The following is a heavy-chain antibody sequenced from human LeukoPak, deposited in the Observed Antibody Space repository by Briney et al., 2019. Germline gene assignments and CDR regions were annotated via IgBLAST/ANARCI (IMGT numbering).Heavy chain of an antibody. D-gene: IGHD3-22*01. V-gene: IGHV3-33*06. CDR3: AKAGYYDSSGYPSLHAFDI. J-gene: IGHJ3*02. CDR2: ISYDGSNK. CDR1: GFTFSSYG. Sequence: PGGSLRLSCAASGFTFSSYGMHWVRQAPGKGLEWVAVISYDGSNKFYADSVKGRFTISRDNSKNTLSLQMNSLRAEDTAVYYCAKAGYYDSSGYPSLHAFDIWGQGTMVTVSS.